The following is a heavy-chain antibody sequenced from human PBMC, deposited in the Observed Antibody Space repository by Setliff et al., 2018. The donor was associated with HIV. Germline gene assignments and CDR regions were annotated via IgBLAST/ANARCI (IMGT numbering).Heavy chain of an antibody. CDR1: GYSFLTYG. V-gene: IGHV1-18*04. J-gene: IGHJ4*02. CDR3: ARDSSGGWLRPMPDY. D-gene: IGHD5-12*01. CDR2: ISTHNGNT. Sequence: RASVKVSCKASGYSFLTYGITWVRQAPRQGLEWMGWISTHNGNTNYAQKLQDRVTLTTDTSTSTAYVELRGLRSDDTAVYFCARDSSGGWLRPMPDYWGQGTQVTVSS.